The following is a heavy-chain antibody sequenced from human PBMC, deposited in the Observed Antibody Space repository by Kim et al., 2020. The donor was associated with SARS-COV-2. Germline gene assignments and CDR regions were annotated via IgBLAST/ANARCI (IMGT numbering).Heavy chain of an antibody. D-gene: IGHD3-22*01. CDR2: ISYDGSNK. Sequence: GGSLRLSCAASGFTFSSYAMHWVRQAPGKGLEWVAVISYDGSNKYYADSVKGRFTISRDNSKNTLYLQMNSLRAEDTAVYYCARDRDYDSRREYLMAIPYYYYYGMDVWGQGTTVTVSS. J-gene: IGHJ6*02. CDR1: GFTFSSYA. V-gene: IGHV3-30*04. CDR3: ARDRDYDSRREYLMAIPYYYYYGMDV.